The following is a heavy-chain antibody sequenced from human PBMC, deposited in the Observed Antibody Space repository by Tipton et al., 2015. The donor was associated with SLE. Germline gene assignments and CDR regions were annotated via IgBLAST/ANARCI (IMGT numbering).Heavy chain of an antibody. CDR2: IYYSGNT. CDR3: ARDRSSSPGYMDV. V-gene: IGHV4-59*01. Sequence: TLSLTCTVSGGSISSYYWSWIRLPPGKGLEWIGCIYYSGNTNYNPSLKSRVTISVDTSKNQFSLNLSSVTAADTAVYYCARDRSSSPGYMDVWGRGTTVIVSS. D-gene: IGHD6-6*01. CDR1: GGSISSYY. J-gene: IGHJ6*04.